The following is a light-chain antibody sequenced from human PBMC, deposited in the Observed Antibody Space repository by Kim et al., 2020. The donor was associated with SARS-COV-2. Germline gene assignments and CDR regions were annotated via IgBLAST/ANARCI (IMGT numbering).Light chain of an antibody. J-gene: IGLJ2*01. Sequence: VSPGHKANITGSGNNLGDKYVFWYQQKPGQPPVLVIYQDTKRPSGIPERFSASNSGNTATLTISGTQATDEADYYCQAWDSGTAVVFGGGTQLTVL. CDR3: QAWDSGTAVV. CDR1: NLGDKY. CDR2: QDT. V-gene: IGLV3-1*01.